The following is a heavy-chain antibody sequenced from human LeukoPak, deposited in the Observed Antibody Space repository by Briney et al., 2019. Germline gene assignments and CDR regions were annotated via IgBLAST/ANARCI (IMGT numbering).Heavy chain of an antibody. J-gene: IGHJ4*02. Sequence: GFLRLPLEAFGFTFEDFGMTWVRQRPGKGLEYGREINWNGDNPVYENSLRGRFTISRDNAKNSVYLQMSSLRVDDTAFYYCARRSVAGATTGYYYDSWGQGTLVTVSS. CDR2: INWNGDNP. D-gene: IGHD1-26*01. V-gene: IGHV3-20*03. CDR1: GFTFEDFG. CDR3: ARRSVAGATTGYYYDS.